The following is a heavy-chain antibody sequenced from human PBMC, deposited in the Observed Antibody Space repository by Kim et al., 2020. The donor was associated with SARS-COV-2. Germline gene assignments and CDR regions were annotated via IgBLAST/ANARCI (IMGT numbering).Heavy chain of an antibody. D-gene: IGHD5-12*01. CDR3: ARGGYSGYDVYFQH. J-gene: IGHJ1*01. CDR1: GGTFSSYA. V-gene: IGHV1-69*13. CDR2: IIPIFGTA. Sequence: SVKVSCKASGGTFSSYAISWVRQAPGQGLEWMGGIIPIFGTANYAQKFQGRVTITADESTSTAYMELSSLRSEDTAVYYCARGGYSGYDVYFQHWGQGTLVTVSS.